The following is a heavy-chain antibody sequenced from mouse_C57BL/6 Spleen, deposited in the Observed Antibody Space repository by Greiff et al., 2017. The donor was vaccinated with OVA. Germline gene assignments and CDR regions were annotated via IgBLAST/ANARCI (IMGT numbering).Heavy chain of an antibody. CDR3: ARGSTSYVDY. CDR2: IDPSDSYT. Sequence: QVQLQQPGAELVKPGASVKLSCKASGYTFTSYWMQWVKQRPGQGLEWIGEIDPSDSYTNYNQKFKGKATLTVDTSSSTAYMQLSSLTSEDSAVYYCARGSTSYVDYWGQGTTLTVSS. CDR1: GYTFTSYW. J-gene: IGHJ2*01. V-gene: IGHV1-50*01. D-gene: IGHD4-1*02.